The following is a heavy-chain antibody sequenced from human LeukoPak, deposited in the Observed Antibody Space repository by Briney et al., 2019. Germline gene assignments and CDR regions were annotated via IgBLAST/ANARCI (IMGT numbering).Heavy chain of an antibody. CDR3: ARLQYSGTYYYFDY. CDR1: GFTFSSYE. V-gene: IGHV3-48*03. Sequence: GGSLRLSCAASGFTFSSYEMNWVRQAPGKGLEWVSYISRTGNTMYYADSVEGRFTISRDNAKNSLYLQMNSLRAEDTAVYYCARLQYSGTYYYFDYWGQGTLVTVSS. J-gene: IGHJ4*02. CDR2: ISRTGNTM. D-gene: IGHD1-26*01.